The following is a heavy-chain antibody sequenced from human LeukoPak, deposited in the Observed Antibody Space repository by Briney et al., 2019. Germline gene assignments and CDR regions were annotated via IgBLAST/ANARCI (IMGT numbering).Heavy chain of an antibody. J-gene: IGHJ4*02. CDR1: GGTFSSYA. Sequence: SVTVSCKASGGTFSSYAISWVRQAPGQGLEWMGGIIPIFGTANYAQKFQGRVTITADESTSTAYMELSSLRSEDTAVYYCASSGYYRHYFDYWGQGTLVTVSS. CDR2: IIPIFGTA. D-gene: IGHD2-2*03. V-gene: IGHV1-69*01. CDR3: ASSGYYRHYFDY.